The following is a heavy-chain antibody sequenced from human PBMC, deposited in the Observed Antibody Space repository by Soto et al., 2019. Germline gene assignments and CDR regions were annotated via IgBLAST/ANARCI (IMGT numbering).Heavy chain of an antibody. Sequence: SETLSLTCTVSGGSVSSGSYYWSWIRQPPGKGLEWIGYIYYSGGTNYNPSLKSRVTISVDTSKNQFSLKLSSVTAADTAVYYCARDDPPGMIVVAPRYWGQGTLVTVSS. J-gene: IGHJ4*02. D-gene: IGHD3-22*01. CDR3: ARDDPPGMIVVAPRY. V-gene: IGHV4-61*01. CDR1: GGSVSSGSYY. CDR2: IYYSGGT.